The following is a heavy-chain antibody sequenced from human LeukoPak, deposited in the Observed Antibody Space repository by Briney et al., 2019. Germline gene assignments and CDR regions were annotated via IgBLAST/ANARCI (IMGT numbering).Heavy chain of an antibody. Sequence: GASVKVSCKASGYTFTSYGISWVRQAPGQGLEWMGWISAYNGNTNYAQKLQGRVTMTTDTSTSTAYMELRSLRSDDTAVYYCAKDAGIAVAGTPFGVADVQFDYWGQGTLVTVSS. CDR3: AKDAGIAVAGTPFGVADVQFDY. V-gene: IGHV1-18*01. J-gene: IGHJ4*02. CDR2: ISAYNGNT. CDR1: GYTFTSYG. D-gene: IGHD6-19*01.